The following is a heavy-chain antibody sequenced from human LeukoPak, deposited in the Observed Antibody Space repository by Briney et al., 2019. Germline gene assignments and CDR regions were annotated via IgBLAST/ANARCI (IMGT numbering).Heavy chain of an antibody. Sequence: PGGSLRLSCAASGFTFSSYWMSWVRQAPGKGLEWVANIKQDGSEKYYVDSVKGRFTISRDNAKNSLYLQMNSLRAEDTAVYYCARAFPPFPYCGGDCYSWGMDVWGQGTTVTVSS. J-gene: IGHJ6*02. CDR2: IKQDGSEK. CDR1: GFTFSSYW. V-gene: IGHV3-7*01. CDR3: ARAFPPFPYCGGDCYSWGMDV. D-gene: IGHD2-21*02.